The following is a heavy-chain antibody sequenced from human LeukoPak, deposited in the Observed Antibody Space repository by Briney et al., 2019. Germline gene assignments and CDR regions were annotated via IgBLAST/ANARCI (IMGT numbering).Heavy chain of an antibody. CDR3: ARRAGAYSHPYDY. D-gene: IGHD4/OR15-4a*01. V-gene: IGHV3-53*01. CDR2: IYSGTI. J-gene: IGHJ4*02. CDR1: GFTFSSYT. Sequence: GGSLRLSCAASGFTFSSYTMSWVRQAPGKGLEWVSFIYSGTIHYSDSVKGRFTISRGNSKNTLYLQMNSLRAEDTAVYYCARRAGAYSHPYDYWGQGTLVTVSS.